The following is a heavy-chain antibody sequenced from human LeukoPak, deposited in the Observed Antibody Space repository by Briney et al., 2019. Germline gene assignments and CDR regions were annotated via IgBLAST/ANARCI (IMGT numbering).Heavy chain of an antibody. CDR3: ARGAPPQN. CDR1: HDSFTSYY. J-gene: IGHJ4*02. V-gene: IGHV4-39*07. Sequence: PPGTLSLTCSVSHDSFTSYYWNWIRQPPGKGLEWIGSVYYTGASYYNPSLKSRVTISIDTSKNHFSLNLTSVTAADTAVYYCARGAPPQNWGQGALVTVSS. CDR2: VYYTGAS.